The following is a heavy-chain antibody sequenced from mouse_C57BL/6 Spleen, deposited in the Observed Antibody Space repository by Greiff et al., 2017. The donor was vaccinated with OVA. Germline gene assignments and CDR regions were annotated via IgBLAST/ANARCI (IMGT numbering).Heavy chain of an antibody. Sequence: EVQLQESGPGLVKPSQSLSLTCSVTGYSITSGYYWNWIRQFPGNKLEWMGYISYDGSNNYNPSLKNRISITRDTSKNQFFLKLNSVTTEDTATYYCAREGIGRGYAMDYWGQGTSVTVSS. CDR2: ISYDGSN. D-gene: IGHD3-3*01. CDR3: AREGIGRGYAMDY. CDR1: GYSITSGYY. V-gene: IGHV3-6*01. J-gene: IGHJ4*01.